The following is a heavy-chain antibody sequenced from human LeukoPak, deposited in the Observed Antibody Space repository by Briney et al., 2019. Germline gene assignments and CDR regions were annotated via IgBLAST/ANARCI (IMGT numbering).Heavy chain of an antibody. CDR2: IYSGGST. CDR1: GFTVSSNY. Sequence: PGGSLRLSCAASGFTVSSNYMSWVRQAPGKGLEWVSVIYSGGSTYYADSVKGRFTISRDNSKNTLYLQMNSLRAEDTAVYYCARVGDPYYYYGMDVWGQGTTVTVSS. D-gene: IGHD3-10*01. V-gene: IGHV3-66*01. J-gene: IGHJ6*02. CDR3: ARVGDPYYYYGMDV.